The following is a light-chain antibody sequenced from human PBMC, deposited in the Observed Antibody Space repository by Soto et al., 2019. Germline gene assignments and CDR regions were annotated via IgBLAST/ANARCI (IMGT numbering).Light chain of an antibody. J-gene: IGKJ3*01. V-gene: IGKV1-5*03. CDR3: QQYDSLVT. Sequence: DIQMTQSPSTLSASVGDRVTITCRASQSISGWLAWHQQKPGKAPKLLIYKASSLESGVPSRFSGSGSGTEFTLTISSLQPDDFATYYCQQYDSLVTFGPGTKVDIK. CDR2: KAS. CDR1: QSISGW.